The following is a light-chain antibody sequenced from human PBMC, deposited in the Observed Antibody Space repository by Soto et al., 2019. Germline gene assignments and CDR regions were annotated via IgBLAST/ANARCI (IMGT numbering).Light chain of an antibody. CDR3: QSYDSMLSRHV. V-gene: IGLV1-40*01. J-gene: IGLJ1*01. Sequence: QSVLTQPPSVSGAPGQRGTISCTGGGSNIGAPFPVHWYQQLPGAAPKLLIYYNNNRPSGVPDRFSASKSASSASLAITGLQAEDEADYYCQSYDSMLSRHVFGTGTKLTVL. CDR2: YNN. CDR1: GSNIGAPFP.